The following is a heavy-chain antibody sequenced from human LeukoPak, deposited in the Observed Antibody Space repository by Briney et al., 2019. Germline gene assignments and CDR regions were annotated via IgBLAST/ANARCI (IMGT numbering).Heavy chain of an antibody. D-gene: IGHD2-21*02. CDR1: GFTVSSNYA. V-gene: IGHV3-23*01. Sequence: GGSLRLSCAASGFTVSSNYAMSWVRQAPGKGLEWVSAISGSGDNTYYADSVKGRFTVSRDNSKNTLYVQMKSLRAEDTAVYYCAKDFVVVPGNVNYFDYWGQGTLVTVSS. CDR2: ISGSGDNT. J-gene: IGHJ4*02. CDR3: AKDFVVVPGNVNYFDY.